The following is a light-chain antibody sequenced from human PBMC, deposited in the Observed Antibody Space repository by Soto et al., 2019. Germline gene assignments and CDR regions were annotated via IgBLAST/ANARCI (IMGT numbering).Light chain of an antibody. CDR1: QSVSSSY. V-gene: IGKV3-20*01. Sequence: EIVLTQSPCTLSLSPLERATVAFMASQSVSSSYLAWYQQKPGQAPRLLIYGASSRVTGIPDRFSGSGSGTDFTLTISRLEPEDFAVYYCQQYGSSPWTFGQGTKV. CDR3: QQYGSSPWT. J-gene: IGKJ1*01. CDR2: GAS.